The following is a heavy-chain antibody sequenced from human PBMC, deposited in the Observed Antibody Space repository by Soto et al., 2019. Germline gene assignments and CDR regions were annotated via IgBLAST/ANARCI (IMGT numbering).Heavy chain of an antibody. J-gene: IGHJ4*02. CDR1: GGSISNNY. CDR2: IYYGGNT. CDR3: ARVRREYDTSGPVDY. Sequence: SETLSLTCTVSGGSISNNYWNWIRQPPGKGLAWIGYIYYGGNTYYNPSLQSRVTMSVDRSRNQFSLKLNSVTAADTAVYFCARVRREYDTSGPVDYWGQGTLVTVSS. D-gene: IGHD3-22*01. V-gene: IGHV4-59*04.